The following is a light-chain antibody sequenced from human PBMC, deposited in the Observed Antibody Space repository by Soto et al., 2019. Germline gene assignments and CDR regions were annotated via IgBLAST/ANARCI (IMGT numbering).Light chain of an antibody. CDR1: QCVSSY. J-gene: IGKJ4*01. CDR3: QQGSNWSLT. CDR2: DAS. V-gene: IGKV3-11*01. Sequence: EIVLPHCPAPVSLSPGERATHSCRAGQCVSSYVAWYQQTPGLAPRLLIYDASNRATAIPARFRGSGSGTDFTLTISSLEPEDFVLYYCQQGSNWSLTFGGRTKVEIK.